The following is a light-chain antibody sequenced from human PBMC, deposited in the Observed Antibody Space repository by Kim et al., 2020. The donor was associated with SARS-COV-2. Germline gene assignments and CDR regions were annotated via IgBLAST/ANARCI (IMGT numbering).Light chain of an antibody. J-gene: IGLJ1*01. V-gene: IGLV2-14*03. Sequence: GQSITISCTGTTSDVGTYPYVSWYRQHPGRAPVVIMYDVTKRPSGVSNRFSGSKSANTASLTVSVLQAEDEADYYCTSFTSSNTFVFGTGTKVTVL. CDR2: DVT. CDR1: TSDVGTYPY. CDR3: TSFTSSNTFV.